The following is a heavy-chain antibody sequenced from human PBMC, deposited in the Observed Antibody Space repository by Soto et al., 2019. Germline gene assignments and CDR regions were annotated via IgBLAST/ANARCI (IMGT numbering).Heavy chain of an antibody. Sequence: GASLKISCEGSGHSVTSYWICWLRQMPGKGLEWMGIIYPGDSDTRYSPSFQGQVTISADKSISTAYLQWSSLKASDTAMYYCSRSSGARKLDPGMGVWGQG. CDR1: GHSVTSYW. D-gene: IGHD6-25*01. J-gene: IGHJ6*01. V-gene: IGHV5-51*01. CDR3: SRSSGARKLDPGMGV. CDR2: IYPGDSDT.